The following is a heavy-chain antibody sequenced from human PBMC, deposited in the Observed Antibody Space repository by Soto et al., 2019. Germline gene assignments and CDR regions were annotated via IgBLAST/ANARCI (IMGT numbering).Heavy chain of an antibody. D-gene: IGHD6-6*01. CDR1: GFTFSSYW. CDR3: ARDKKPEYSSSSGWFDP. Sequence: EVQLVESGGGLVQPGGSLRLSCAASGFTFSSYWMSWVRQAPGKGLEWVANIKQDGSEKYYVDSVKGRFTISRDNAKNSLYLQMNSLSAEDTAVYYCARDKKPEYSSSSGWFDPWGQGTLVTVSS. V-gene: IGHV3-7*01. J-gene: IGHJ5*02. CDR2: IKQDGSEK.